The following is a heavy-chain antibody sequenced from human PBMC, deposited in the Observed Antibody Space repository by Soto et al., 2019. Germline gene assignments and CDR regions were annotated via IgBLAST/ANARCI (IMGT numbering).Heavy chain of an antibody. J-gene: IGHJ5*02. CDR1: GLAFSSYA. CDR2: IKSDGTTQ. CDR3: AKPRSSLEWPPFDP. V-gene: IGHV3-33*06. D-gene: IGHD3-3*01. Sequence: GGSLTLSCVASGLAFSSYAMYWVRQSPGKGLEWVAVIKSDGTTQDYIDSVKGRFFVCRDNGKKTVYLQMNNLRPEDTGIYYCAKPRSSLEWPPFDPWGHGTLVTVSS.